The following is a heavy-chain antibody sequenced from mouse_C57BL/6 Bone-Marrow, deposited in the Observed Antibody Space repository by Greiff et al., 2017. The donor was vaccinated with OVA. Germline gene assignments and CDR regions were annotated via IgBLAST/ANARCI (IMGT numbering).Heavy chain of an antibody. CDR3: AREDYSNPYAMDY. CDR1: GFTFSSYA. D-gene: IGHD2-5*01. V-gene: IGHV5-4*01. Sequence: EVQVVESGGGLVKPGGSLKLSCAASGFTFSSYAMSWVRQTPEKRLEWVATISDGGSYTYYPDNVKGRFTISRDNAKNNLYLQMSHLKSEDTAMYYCAREDYSNPYAMDYWGQGTSVTVSS. J-gene: IGHJ4*01. CDR2: ISDGGSYT.